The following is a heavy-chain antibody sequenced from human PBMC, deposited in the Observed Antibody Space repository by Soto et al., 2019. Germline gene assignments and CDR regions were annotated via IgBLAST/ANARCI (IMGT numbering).Heavy chain of an antibody. Sequence: EVQLLESGGGLVQYGGSLRLSCANSGFTFGTYAMNWVRQAPGKGLEWVSAISESGDYTYYAASVEGRFTISRDNSKNTLYLEVNSLRAEDSGVYYCVGGAGSFVLYVWGQGTLVTVSS. CDR2: ISESGDYT. D-gene: IGHD2-21*01. V-gene: IGHV3-23*01. J-gene: IGHJ4*02. CDR1: GFTFGTYA. CDR3: VGGAGSFVLYV.